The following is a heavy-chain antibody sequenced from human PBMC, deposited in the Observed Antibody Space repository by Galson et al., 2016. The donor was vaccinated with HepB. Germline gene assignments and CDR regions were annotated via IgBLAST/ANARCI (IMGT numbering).Heavy chain of an antibody. CDR1: GGSISSQYYY. CDR2: IYYSGST. J-gene: IGHJ4*02. D-gene: IGHD2-8*01. Sequence: TLSLTCTVSGGSISSQYYYWSWIRQHPGKGLERIGYIYYSGSTYYSPSLRSRLTISVDTSKNKFSLNLSSLTAADSAVYYCARALNGDYFDYWGQGILVTVSS. V-gene: IGHV4-31*03. CDR3: ARALNGDYFDY.